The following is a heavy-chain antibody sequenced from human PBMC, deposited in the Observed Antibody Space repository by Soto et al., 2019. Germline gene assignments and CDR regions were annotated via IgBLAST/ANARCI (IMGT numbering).Heavy chain of an antibody. CDR3: ARDHGSYYYGSGGYYMDV. CDR1: GFTFSSYG. CDR2: IWYDGSNK. D-gene: IGHD3-10*01. J-gene: IGHJ6*03. Sequence: GGSLRLSCAASGFTFSSYGMHWVRQAPGKGLEWVAVIWYDGSNKYYADSVKGRFTISRDNSKNTLYLQMNSLRAEDTAVYYCARDHGSYYYGSGGYYMDVWGKGTTVTVSS. V-gene: IGHV3-33*01.